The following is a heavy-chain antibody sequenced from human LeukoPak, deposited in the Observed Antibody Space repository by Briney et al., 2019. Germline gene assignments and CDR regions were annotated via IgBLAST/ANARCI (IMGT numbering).Heavy chain of an antibody. Sequence: SETLSLTCAVSGGSISSNNWWWSWVRQPPGKGLEWIGEIYHSGSTNYNPSLKSRVTISVDTSKNQFSLKLSSVTAADTAVYYCAGVVTAGFDYWGQGTLVTVSS. V-gene: IGHV4-4*02. D-gene: IGHD3-22*01. CDR1: GGSISSNNW. CDR2: IYHSGST. CDR3: AGVVTAGFDY. J-gene: IGHJ4*02.